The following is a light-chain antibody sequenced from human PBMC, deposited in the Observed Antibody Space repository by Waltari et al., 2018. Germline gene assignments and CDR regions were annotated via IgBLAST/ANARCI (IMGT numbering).Light chain of an antibody. V-gene: IGKV4-1*01. Sequence: DTVVTQSPHSLTLSLGDRATIYCTSRQSVYHSSTNSNHLAWYQQKPGQPPKLLIYWAASRESGGPDRFSGSGSGTDVTLTISSLQAEDVAVYYCQQFYSCPLYTFGQGTKLEI. J-gene: IGKJ2*01. CDR1: QSVYHSSTNSNH. CDR3: QQFYSCPLYT. CDR2: WAA.